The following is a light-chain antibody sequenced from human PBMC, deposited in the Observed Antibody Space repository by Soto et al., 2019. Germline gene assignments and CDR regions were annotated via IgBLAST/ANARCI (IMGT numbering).Light chain of an antibody. Sequence: PGERAALSCRASQRVSSKFLAWYQQKPGQAPRLLIYAASNRATGIPDRFSGSGSGTDFTLTISRLEPEDFAVYYCQQSGSSPPTFGQGTKVEIK. CDR2: AAS. V-gene: IGKV3-20*01. CDR3: QQSGSSPPT. CDR1: QRVSSKF. J-gene: IGKJ1*01.